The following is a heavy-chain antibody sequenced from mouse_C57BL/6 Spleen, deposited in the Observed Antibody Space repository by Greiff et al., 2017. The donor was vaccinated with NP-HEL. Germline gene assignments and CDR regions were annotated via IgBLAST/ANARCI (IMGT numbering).Heavy chain of an antibody. Sequence: VQLQQSGPELVKPGASVKISCKASGYAFSSSWMNWVKQRPGKGLEWIGRIYPGDGDTNYNGKFKGKATLTADKSSSTAYMQLSSLTSEDSAVYFCARWGYYGSRAWFAYWGQGTLVTVSA. D-gene: IGHD1-1*01. CDR3: ARWGYYGSRAWFAY. J-gene: IGHJ3*01. CDR1: GYAFSSSW. CDR2: IYPGDGDT. V-gene: IGHV1-82*01.